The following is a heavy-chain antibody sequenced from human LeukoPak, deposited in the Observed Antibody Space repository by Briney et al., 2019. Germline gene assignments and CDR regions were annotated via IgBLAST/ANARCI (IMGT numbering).Heavy chain of an antibody. CDR3: AREYGDYGLDY. CDR1: GGTFSSYA. V-gene: IGHV1-69*05. J-gene: IGHJ4*02. D-gene: IGHD4-17*01. Sequence: ASVKVSCKASGGTFSSYAISWVRQAPGQGLEWMGRIIPIFGTANYAQEFQGRVTITTDESTSTAYMELSSLRSEDTAVYYCAREYGDYGLDYWGQGTLVTVSS. CDR2: IIPIFGTA.